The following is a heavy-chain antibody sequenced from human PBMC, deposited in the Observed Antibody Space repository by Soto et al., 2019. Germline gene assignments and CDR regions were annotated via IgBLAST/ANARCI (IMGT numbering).Heavy chain of an antibody. CDR2: ISGSGGST. CDR1: GFTFSSYA. D-gene: IGHD5-12*01. CDR3: AKGADIVATIIRESDYYYMDV. Sequence: EVQLLESGGGLVQPGGSLRLSCAASGFTFSSYAMRWVRQAPGKGLEWVSAISGSGGSTYYADSVKGRFTISRDNSKNTLYLQMNSLRAEDTAVYYCAKGADIVATIIRESDYYYMDVWGKGTTVTVSS. V-gene: IGHV3-23*01. J-gene: IGHJ6*03.